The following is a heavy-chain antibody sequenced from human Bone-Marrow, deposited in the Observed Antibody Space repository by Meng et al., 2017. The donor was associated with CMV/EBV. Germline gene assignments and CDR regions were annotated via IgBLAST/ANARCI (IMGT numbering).Heavy chain of an antibody. J-gene: IGHJ4*02. CDR2: LSGSGGST. CDR1: GFTCSSYA. CDR3: AKDSSGSDFWSGYPNY. V-gene: IGHV3-23*01. Sequence: EFLKISCAASGFTCSSYAMCWVRQAPGKGLEWVSALSGSGGSTYYADSVKGRFTISRDNSKKTLYLQMNSLRAEDTAVYYCAKDSSGSDFWSGYPNYWGQGTLVTVSS. D-gene: IGHD3-3*01.